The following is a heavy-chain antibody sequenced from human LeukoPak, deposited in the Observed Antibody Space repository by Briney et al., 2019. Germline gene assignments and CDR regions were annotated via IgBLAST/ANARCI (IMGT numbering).Heavy chain of an antibody. J-gene: IGHJ3*02. CDR3: ARHRSGGSQDDAFDI. D-gene: IGHD2-15*01. V-gene: IGHV3-7*01. Sequence: TGGSLRLSCAASEFTFPMYWMTWVRQAPGKWLEWVADIKQDGSEKYYVDSVKGRFTISRQNAKNSLFLQMNSLRAEDTAVYYCARHRSGGSQDDAFDIWGQGTMVTVSS. CDR2: IKQDGSEK. CDR1: EFTFPMYW.